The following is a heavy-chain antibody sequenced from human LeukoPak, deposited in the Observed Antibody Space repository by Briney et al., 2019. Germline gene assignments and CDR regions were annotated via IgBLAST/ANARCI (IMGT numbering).Heavy chain of an antibody. CDR3: ARDLYSSGWLDY. D-gene: IGHD6-19*01. CDR1: GFTFSSYA. J-gene: IGHJ4*02. V-gene: IGHV3-30-3*01. CDR2: ISYDGSNK. Sequence: GVLRLSCAASGFTFSSYAMHWVRQAPGKGLEWVAVISYDGSNKYYADSVKGRFTISRDNSKNTLYLQMNSLRAEDTAVYYCARDLYSSGWLDYWGQGTLVTVSS.